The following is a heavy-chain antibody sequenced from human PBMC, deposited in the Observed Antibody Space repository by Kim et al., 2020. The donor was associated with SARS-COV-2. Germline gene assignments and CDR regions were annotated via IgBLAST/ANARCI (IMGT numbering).Heavy chain of an antibody. J-gene: IGHJ6*01. CDR1: GFTFSSYS. D-gene: IGHD6-13*01. CDR2: ISSSSSNI. Sequence: GGTLRLSCAASGFTFSSYSRNWVRQAPGKGLEWVSSISSSSSNIYYADSVKGRFTISRDNAKNSLYLQMNSLRAEDTAVYYCARDGAAAAHYDYYGMAVCGAGATGSASS. CDR3: ARDGAAAAHYDYYGMAV. V-gene: IGHV3-21*01.